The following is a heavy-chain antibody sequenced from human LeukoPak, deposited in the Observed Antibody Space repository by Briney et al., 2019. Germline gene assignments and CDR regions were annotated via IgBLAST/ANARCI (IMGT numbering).Heavy chain of an antibody. CDR1: GFTFSNAW. D-gene: IGHD5-18*01. Sequence: GGSLRLSCAASGFTFSNAWMSWVRQAPGKGLEWVGRMNRQTDGGTTDYAARVQGRVPISRDESKNTLYLQMNSLKTEDTAVYYCTTDRGYSYGSDYWGQGTLATVPS. V-gene: IGHV3-15*01. J-gene: IGHJ4*02. CDR3: TTDRGYSYGSDY. CDR2: MNRQTDGGTT.